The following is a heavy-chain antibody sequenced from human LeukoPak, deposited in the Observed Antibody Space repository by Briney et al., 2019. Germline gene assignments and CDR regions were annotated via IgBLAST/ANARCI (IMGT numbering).Heavy chain of an antibody. V-gene: IGHV4-39*07. CDR2: IYHSGNT. D-gene: IGHD6-13*01. CDR1: GGSISSSGYF. CDR3: ARDRVKYTSSWSFDY. J-gene: IGHJ4*02. Sequence: SETLSLTCTVSGGSISSSGYFWGWIRQPPGKGLEWVGNIYHSGNTYYSPSLKSRTTISVDTSKNQFSLKLSSVTAADSAVYYCARDRVKYTSSWSFDYWGQGTLVTVSS.